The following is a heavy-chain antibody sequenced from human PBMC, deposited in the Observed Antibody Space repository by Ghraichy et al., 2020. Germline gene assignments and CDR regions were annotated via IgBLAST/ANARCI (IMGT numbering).Heavy chain of an antibody. V-gene: IGHV1-3*01. D-gene: IGHD3-10*01. CDR3: PRAPQRPQYGSGRIIRYYYYMDV. Sequence: ASVKVSCKASGYTFTSYAMHWVRQAPGQRLEWMGWINAGNGNTKYSQKFQGRVTITRDTSASTAYMELSSLRSEDTAVYYCPRAPQRPQYGSGRIIRYYYYMDVWGKGTTVTVSS. CDR2: INAGNGNT. J-gene: IGHJ6*03. CDR1: GYTFTSYA.